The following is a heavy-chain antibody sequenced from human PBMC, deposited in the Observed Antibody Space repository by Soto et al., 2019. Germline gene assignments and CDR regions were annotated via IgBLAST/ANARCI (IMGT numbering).Heavy chain of an antibody. Sequence: GGSLRLSCAASGFTFSSYAMSWVRQAPGKGLEWVSAISGSGGSTYYADSVKGRFTISRDNSKNTVSLQLNSLRAEDTAVYFCARSQGYYDYWGQGTLVTVSS. J-gene: IGHJ4*02. V-gene: IGHV3-23*01. CDR1: GFTFSSYA. CDR3: ARSQGYYDY. CDR2: ISGSGGST. D-gene: IGHD3-22*01.